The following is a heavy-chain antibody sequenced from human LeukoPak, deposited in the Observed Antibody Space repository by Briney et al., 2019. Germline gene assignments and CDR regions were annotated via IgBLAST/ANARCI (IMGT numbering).Heavy chain of an antibody. CDR2: IGTAGDT. CDR3: ARGPPNYDSSGYYFLDY. Sequence: KAGGSLRLSCAASGFTFSSYDMHWVRQAPGKGLEWVSAIGTAGDTYYPGSVKGRFTISRENAKNSLYLQMNSPRAGDTAVYYCARGPPNYDSSGYYFLDYWGQGTLVTVSS. J-gene: IGHJ4*02. D-gene: IGHD3-22*01. CDR1: GFTFSSYD. V-gene: IGHV3-13*01.